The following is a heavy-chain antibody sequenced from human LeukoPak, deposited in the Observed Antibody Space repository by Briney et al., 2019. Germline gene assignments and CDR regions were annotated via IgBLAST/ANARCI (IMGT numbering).Heavy chain of an antibody. CDR3: ARDYPRFDP. CDR2: IYHSGST. CDR1: GGSISSGSYY. J-gene: IGHJ5*02. V-gene: IGHV4-39*07. Sequence: SETLSLTCTVSGGSISSGSYYWSWIRQPAGKGLEWIGSIYHSGSTYYNPSLKSLVTISVDTSKNQFSLKLGSVTGADTAVYYCARDYPRFDPWGQGTLVTVSS.